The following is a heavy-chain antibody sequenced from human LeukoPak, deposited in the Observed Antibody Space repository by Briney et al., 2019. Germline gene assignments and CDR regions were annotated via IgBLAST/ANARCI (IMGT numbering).Heavy chain of an antibody. CDR1: GLTSSSHL. D-gene: IGHD4-23*01. J-gene: IGHJ4*02. Sequence: PGGSLRLSCAASGLTSSSHLMNWVRQAPGKGLVWVSRISSDGTYKNYADSVRGRFTISRDNAKNTLYLQMNSLRAEDTAVYYCVKGGGNVRRYFEYWGQGTLVTVSS. CDR3: VKGGGNVRRYFEY. CDR2: ISSDGTYK. V-gene: IGHV3-74*01.